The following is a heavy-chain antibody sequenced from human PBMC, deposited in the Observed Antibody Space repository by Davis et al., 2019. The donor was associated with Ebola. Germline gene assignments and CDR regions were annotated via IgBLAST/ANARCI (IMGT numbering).Heavy chain of an antibody. V-gene: IGHV1-2*02. CDR3: ARRIRFGELFPFDY. CDR1: GYTFTDY. Sequence: ASVKVSCKASGYTFTDYIHWVRQAPGQGLEWMGWMNPTSGGTTYAQKFQGRVTMTRDTSISTAYMELSRLRSDDTAVYYCARRIRFGELFPFDYWGQGTLVTVSS. J-gene: IGHJ4*02. D-gene: IGHD3-10*01. CDR2: MNPTSGGT.